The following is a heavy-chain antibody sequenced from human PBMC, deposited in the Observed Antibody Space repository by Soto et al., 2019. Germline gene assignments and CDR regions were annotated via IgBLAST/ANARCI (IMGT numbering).Heavy chain of an antibody. V-gene: IGHV3-21*01. J-gene: IGHJ6*02. CDR3: ARGRGVVATISYGMDV. D-gene: IGHD5-12*01. CDR2: ISSSSSYI. Sequence: PGGSLRLSCAASGFTFSSYSMNWVRQAPGKGLEWVSSISSSSSYIYYADSVKGRFTISRDNAKNSLYPQMNSLRAEDTAVYYCARGRGVVATISYGMDVWGQGTTVTVSS. CDR1: GFTFSSYS.